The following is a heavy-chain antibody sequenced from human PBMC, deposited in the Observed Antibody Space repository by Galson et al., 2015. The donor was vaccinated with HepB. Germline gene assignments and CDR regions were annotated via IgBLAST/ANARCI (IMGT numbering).Heavy chain of an antibody. Sequence: SLRLSCAASGFTFSSYGMHWVRQAPGKGLEWVAVIWYDGSNKYYADSVKGRFTISRDNSKNTLYLQMNSLRAEDTAVYYCARDPSWGVVTANRGGYFQHWGQGTLVTVSS. CDR1: GFTFSSYG. CDR2: IWYDGSNK. J-gene: IGHJ1*01. V-gene: IGHV3-33*01. D-gene: IGHD2-21*02. CDR3: ARDPSWGVVTANRGGYFQH.